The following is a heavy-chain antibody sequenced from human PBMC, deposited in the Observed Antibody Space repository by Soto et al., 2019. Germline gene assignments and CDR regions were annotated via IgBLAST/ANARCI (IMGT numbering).Heavy chain of an antibody. CDR2: IYWDDDK. J-gene: IGHJ3*01. Sequence: QITLKESGPTLVNPTQTLTLTCTFSGFSLSSPGVRVGWIRQPPGKALEWLALIYWDDDKLYSPSLRSRLTITRDASNTQVVLTMTNMDPVGTATYYCAHKAPLPDSLDTFDVWGQGTMVTVSS. CDR3: AHKAPLPDSLDTFDV. D-gene: IGHD2-21*01. V-gene: IGHV2-5*02. CDR1: GFSLSSPGVR.